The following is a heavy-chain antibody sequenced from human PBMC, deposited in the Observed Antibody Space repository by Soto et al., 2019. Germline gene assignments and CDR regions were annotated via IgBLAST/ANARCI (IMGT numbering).Heavy chain of an antibody. CDR3: ASYYCSSTSCYAGQGGAFDI. J-gene: IGHJ3*02. Sequence: QVRLQESGPGLVKPSGTLSLTCAVSGGSISSSNWWSWVRQPPGKGLEWIGEIYHSGSTNYNPSLKSRVTISVDKSKNQFSLKLSSVTAAGTAVYCCASYYCSSTSCYAGQGGAFDIWGQGTMVTVSS. CDR1: GGSISSSNW. CDR2: IYHSGST. D-gene: IGHD2-2*01. V-gene: IGHV4-4*01.